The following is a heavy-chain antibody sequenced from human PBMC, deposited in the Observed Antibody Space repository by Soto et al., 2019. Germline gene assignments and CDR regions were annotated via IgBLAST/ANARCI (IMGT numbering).Heavy chain of an antibody. Sequence: GESLKISCKASGYIFTTYWIAWVRQIPGKGLEWIGIINPTDSDTRYSPSFQGQVTISADKSISTTYLQWSSLKASDTAIYYCARQWNFDYWGQGTLVTVSS. CDR3: ARQWNFDY. CDR1: GYIFTTYW. D-gene: IGHD5-12*01. V-gene: IGHV5-51*01. J-gene: IGHJ4*02. CDR2: INPTDSDT.